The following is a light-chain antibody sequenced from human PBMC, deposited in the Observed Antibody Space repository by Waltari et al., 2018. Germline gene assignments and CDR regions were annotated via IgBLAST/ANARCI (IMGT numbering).Light chain of an antibody. CDR1: SSDVGGYTF. V-gene: IGLV2-14*03. J-gene: IGLJ2*01. Sequence: QSALTQPASVSGSPGQPITISCTGTSSDVGGYTFVSWYQQHPGKAPKLMVYDVTNRPSGVSNRFSGSKSGNTASLTISGLQAEDEADYYCSSYTSSISVVFGGGTKLTVL. CDR2: DVT. CDR3: SSYTSSISVV.